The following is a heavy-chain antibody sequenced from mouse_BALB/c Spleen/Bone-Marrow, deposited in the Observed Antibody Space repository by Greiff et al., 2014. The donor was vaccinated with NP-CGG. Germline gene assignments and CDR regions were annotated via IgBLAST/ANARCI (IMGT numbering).Heavy chain of an antibody. CDR3: GGGRGWYFDY. D-gene: IGHD2-3*01. CDR2: IYPGDGDT. V-gene: IGHV1-80*01. Sequence: QVQLQQSGAELVRPGSSVKISCKASGYAFSGYWMNWVKQRPGQGLEWIGQIYPGDGDTNYNGKFKGKATLTADKSSSTAYMQLSSLTSEDSAVDFYGGGRGWYFDYWGQGTTLTVSS. CDR1: GYAFSGYW. J-gene: IGHJ2*01.